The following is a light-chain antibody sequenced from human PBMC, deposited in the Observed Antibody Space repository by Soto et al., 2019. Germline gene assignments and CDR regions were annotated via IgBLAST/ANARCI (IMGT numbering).Light chain of an antibody. CDR3: QQFSSIPKT. Sequence: DIRMTQSPSSVSASVGDRVTITCRASQDLRYYLAWYQQKPGQDPKLLIYGATNLQSGVPSRFSGGGSETDFTLNITSLQPEDFATYYFQQFSSIPKTFGQVTTVEI. J-gene: IGKJ1*01. CDR2: GAT. CDR1: QDLRYY. V-gene: IGKV1-12*01.